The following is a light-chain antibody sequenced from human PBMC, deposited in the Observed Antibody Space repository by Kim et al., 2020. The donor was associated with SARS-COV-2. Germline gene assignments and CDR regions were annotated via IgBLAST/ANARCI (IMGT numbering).Light chain of an antibody. CDR2: QDR. J-gene: IGLJ2*01. CDR3: QAWDSSTAV. Sequence: VSPGQTASIRCSGDELGDKFVCWYQQKAGQPPVLVIFQDRKRPSGIPERFSGSNSGSTATLTISETQAMDEADYYCQAWDSSTAVFGGGTKLTVL. V-gene: IGLV3-1*01. CDR1: ELGDKF.